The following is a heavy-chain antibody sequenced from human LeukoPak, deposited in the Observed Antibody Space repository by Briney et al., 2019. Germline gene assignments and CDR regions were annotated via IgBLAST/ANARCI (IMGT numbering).Heavy chain of an antibody. D-gene: IGHD4-17*01. Sequence: SETLSLTCTVSGGSISNKYWSWIRQPPGKGLEWIGYIYYSGNTNYNPSLKSRVTILVDTSKNQVSLKLSSVTAADTAVYYCARTTTVTTIDYWGQGTLVTVSS. V-gene: IGHV4-59*01. J-gene: IGHJ4*02. CDR3: ARTTTVTTIDY. CDR1: GGSISNKY. CDR2: IYYSGNT.